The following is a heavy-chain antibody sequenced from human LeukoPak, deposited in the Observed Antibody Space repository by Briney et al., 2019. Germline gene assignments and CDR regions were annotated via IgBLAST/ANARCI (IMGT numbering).Heavy chain of an antibody. J-gene: IGHJ5*02. Sequence: SVKLSCKASGATFSSYAISWVRQAPGQGLEWMGGIIPIFGTANYSQKFQGRVTITADKSTSTAYMELSSLRSEDTAVYYCARDSYGILTGYFNWFDPWGQGTLVTVSS. CDR3: ARDSYGILTGYFNWFDP. V-gene: IGHV1-69*06. CDR1: GATFSSYA. CDR2: IIPIFGTA. D-gene: IGHD3-9*01.